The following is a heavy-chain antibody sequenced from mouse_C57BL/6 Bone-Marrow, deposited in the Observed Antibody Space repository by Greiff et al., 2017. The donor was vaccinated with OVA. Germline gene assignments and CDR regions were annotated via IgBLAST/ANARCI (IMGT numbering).Heavy chain of an antibody. D-gene: IGHD3-3*01. CDR1: GFNIKDDY. Sequence: EVQLQQSGAELVRPGASVKLSCTASGFNIKDDYMHWVKQRPEQGLEWIGWIDPANGDTEYASKFQGKATITADTSSNTAYLQLSSLTSEDTAVYYCTDWAAWFAYWGQGTLVTVSA. V-gene: IGHV14-4*01. J-gene: IGHJ3*01. CDR2: IDPANGDT. CDR3: TDWAAWFAY.